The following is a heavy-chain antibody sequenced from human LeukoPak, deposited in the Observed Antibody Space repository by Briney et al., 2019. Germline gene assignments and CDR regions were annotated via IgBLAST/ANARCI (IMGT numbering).Heavy chain of an antibody. CDR3: ARDLPSLYYYGSGSYSEINWFDP. Sequence: GGSLRLSCAASGFTFSSYSMNWVRQAPGKGLEWVSSISSSSSYIYYADSVKGRFTISRDNAKNSLYLQMNSLRAEDTAVYYCARDLPSLYYYGSGSYSEINWFDPWGQGTLVTVSS. D-gene: IGHD3-10*01. V-gene: IGHV3-21*01. CDR1: GFTFSSYS. CDR2: ISSSSSYI. J-gene: IGHJ5*02.